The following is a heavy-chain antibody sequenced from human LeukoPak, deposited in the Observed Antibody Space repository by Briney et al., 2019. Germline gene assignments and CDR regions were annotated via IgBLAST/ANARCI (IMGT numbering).Heavy chain of an antibody. CDR3: ATDTWGYSGYDYYYYGMDV. CDR2: ISGSGGST. V-gene: IGHV3-23*01. Sequence: GGSLRLSCAASGFTFSSYAMSWVRRAPGKGLEWVSAISGSGGSTYYADSVKGRFTISRDNSKNTLYLQMNSLRAEDTAVYYCATDTWGYSGYDYYYYGMDVWGQGTTVTVSS. J-gene: IGHJ6*02. CDR1: GFTFSSYA. D-gene: IGHD5-12*01.